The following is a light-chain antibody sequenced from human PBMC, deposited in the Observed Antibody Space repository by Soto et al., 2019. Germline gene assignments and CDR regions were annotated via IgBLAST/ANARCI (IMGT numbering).Light chain of an antibody. V-gene: IGKV1-9*01. J-gene: IGKJ4*01. CDR2: AAS. CDR1: QGISSY. Sequence: DMRLTQSPSVLSSSVGDRVTITCRASQGISSYLSCYQQKPGKAPKLLIYAASTLQSVVPSRFSGSGSGTEITLTISILQPEDFATYCWQQRNRYPLTFGGGTKVDIK. CDR3: QQRNRYPLT.